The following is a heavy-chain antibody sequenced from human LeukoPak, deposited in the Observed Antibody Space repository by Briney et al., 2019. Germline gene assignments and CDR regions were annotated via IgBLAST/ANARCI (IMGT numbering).Heavy chain of an antibody. D-gene: IGHD5-18*01. V-gene: IGHV3-23*01. Sequence: GGSLRLSCAASGXPFSSYAMTWVRQAPGKGPEWVSAIVGSGSSAYYADSVKGRFTISRDNSKNTLYLQMNSLRAEDTALYYCARGGYTYGWGAFDIWGQGTRVTVSS. CDR2: IVGSGSSA. CDR1: GXPFSSYA. CDR3: ARGGYTYGWGAFDI. J-gene: IGHJ3*02.